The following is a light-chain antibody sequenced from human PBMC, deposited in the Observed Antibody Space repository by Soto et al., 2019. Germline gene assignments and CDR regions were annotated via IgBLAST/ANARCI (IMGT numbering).Light chain of an antibody. V-gene: IGKV3-20*01. J-gene: IGKJ1*01. CDR2: GEA. CDR3: QQYGNSSWT. CDR1: QSVSSSF. Sequence: DMVVTQSPATLSLSAGDSATLSCRASQSVSSSFLAWYQQKTGQAPRLLISGEASRATGIPHRFSGSGSGTDLNLTISSLEPEDFAVYYCQQYGNSSWTFGQGTKVDIK.